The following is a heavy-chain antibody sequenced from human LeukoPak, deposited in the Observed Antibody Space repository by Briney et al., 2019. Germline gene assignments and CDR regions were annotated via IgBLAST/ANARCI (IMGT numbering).Heavy chain of an antibody. J-gene: IGHJ4*02. Sequence: GGSLRLSCVASGFTFSTYWMTWVRQAPGKGLEWVANIKHDGSERYYVDSVKGRFAISRDNAKNSVYLQMSSLRAEDTAVYYCARDSGLSGYDLLDYWGQGTLVTVSS. V-gene: IGHV3-7*01. D-gene: IGHD5-12*01. CDR3: ARDSGLSGYDLLDY. CDR1: GFTFSTYW. CDR2: IKHDGSER.